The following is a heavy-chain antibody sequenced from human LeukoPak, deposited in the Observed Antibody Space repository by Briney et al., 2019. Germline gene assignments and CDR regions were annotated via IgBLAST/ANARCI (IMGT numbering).Heavy chain of an antibody. CDR1: GYSFTSYW. D-gene: IGHD3-3*01. J-gene: IGHJ4*02. CDR2: IYPGDSDT. CDR3: ARREVLSGFYPFDY. Sequence: GESLQISCKGSGYSFTSYWIAWVRQVPGKGLEWMGIIYPGDSDTRYSPSFQGQVTISADKSISTAYLRWSSLKASDTAMYYCARREVLSGFYPFDYWGQGTLVTVPS. V-gene: IGHV5-51*01.